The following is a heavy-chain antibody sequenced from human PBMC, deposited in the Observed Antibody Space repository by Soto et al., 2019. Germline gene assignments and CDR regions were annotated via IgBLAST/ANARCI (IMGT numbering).Heavy chain of an antibody. J-gene: IGHJ6*03. V-gene: IGHV1-58*02. CDR3: AAATHYGDYCRNHYCYFMDV. CDR2: IVVGSGNT. CDR1: GFTFTSSA. Sequence: SVKVSCKASGFTFTSSAMQWVRQARGQRLEWIGWIVVGSGNTNYAQKFQERVTITRDMSTSTAYMELSSLRSEDTAVYYCAAATHYGDYCRNHYCYFMDVCGKGTTVPGSS. D-gene: IGHD4-17*01.